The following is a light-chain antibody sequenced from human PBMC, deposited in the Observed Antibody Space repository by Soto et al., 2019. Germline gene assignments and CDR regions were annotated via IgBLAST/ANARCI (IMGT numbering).Light chain of an antibody. CDR3: QQYNSYST. Sequence: DLQMTQSHSTLSASVGDRVXINCRASQSISSWLAWYQQKPGKAPKLLIYDASSLESGVPSRFSGSGSGTEFTLTISSLQPDDFATYYCQQYNSYSTFGQGTKVDIK. CDR2: DAS. CDR1: QSISSW. J-gene: IGKJ1*01. V-gene: IGKV1-5*01.